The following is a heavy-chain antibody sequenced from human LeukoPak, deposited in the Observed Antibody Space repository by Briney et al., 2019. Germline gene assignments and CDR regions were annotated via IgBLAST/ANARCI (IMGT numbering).Heavy chain of an antibody. CDR2: IKQDGSER. D-gene: IGHD3-10*01. CDR3: ARAGSHWHYVY. CDR1: GFTFSGFS. Sequence: PGGSLRLSCAASGFTFSGFSMSWVRQSPTKGLEWVANIKQDGSERYYVDSVKGRFTISRNHAKNSLSLQMNNLRVEDTAVYYCARAGSHWHYVYWGQGTVVTVSS. V-gene: IGHV3-7*01. J-gene: IGHJ4*02.